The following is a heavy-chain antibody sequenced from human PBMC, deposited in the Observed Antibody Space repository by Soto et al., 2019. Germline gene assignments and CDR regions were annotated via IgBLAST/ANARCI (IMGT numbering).Heavy chain of an antibody. CDR2: IIPILGTA. J-gene: IGHJ4*02. CDR3: ARESRYCSGGSCYFLPGIDY. CDR1: GVTFSSYA. V-gene: IGHV1-69*13. D-gene: IGHD2-15*01. Sequence: SVKVSCKASGVTFSSYAISWVRQAPGQGLEWMGGIIPILGTANYAQKFQGRVTITADESTSTAYMELSSLRSEDTAVYYCARESRYCSGGSCYFLPGIDYWGQGTLVTVSS.